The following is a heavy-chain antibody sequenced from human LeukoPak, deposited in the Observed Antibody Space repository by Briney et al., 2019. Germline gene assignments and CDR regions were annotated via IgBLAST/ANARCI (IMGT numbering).Heavy chain of an antibody. CDR3: ARALTTVVTPRDWFDP. CDR2: IYYSGST. D-gene: IGHD4-23*01. Sequence: SETLSLTCTVSGGSISSSSYYWGWIRQHPGKGLEWIGYIYYSGSTYYNPSLKSRVTISVDTSKNQFSLKLSSVTAADTTVYYCARALTTVVTPRDWFDPWGQGTLVTVSS. J-gene: IGHJ5*02. V-gene: IGHV4-31*03. CDR1: GGSISSSSYY.